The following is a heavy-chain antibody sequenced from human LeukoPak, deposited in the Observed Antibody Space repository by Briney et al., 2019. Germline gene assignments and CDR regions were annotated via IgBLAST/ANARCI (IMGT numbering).Heavy chain of an antibody. CDR1: GFTFDDYA. J-gene: IGHJ2*01. V-gene: IGHV3-9*01. D-gene: IGHD3-22*01. Sequence: AGRSLRLSCAASGFTFDDYAIHWVRQAPGKGLEWVSGISWNSGSIGYADSVKGRFTISRDNAKNSLYLQMNSLRAEDTALYYCAKDNAPGYYDSSGYYYDWYFDLWGRGTLVTVSS. CDR3: AKDNAPGYYDSSGYYYDWYFDL. CDR2: ISWNSGSI.